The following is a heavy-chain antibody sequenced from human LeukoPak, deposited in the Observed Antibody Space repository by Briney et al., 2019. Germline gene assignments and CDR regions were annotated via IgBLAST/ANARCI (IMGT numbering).Heavy chain of an antibody. CDR2: ITYSSSII. D-gene: IGHD4/OR15-4a*01. Sequence: GGSLRLSCAASGFTFSSYSMNWVRQAPGKGLEWVSYITYSSSIIYYADSVKGRFTISRDNAKNSLYLQMNSLRAEDTAVYYCARRAGAYSHPYDYWGQGTLVTVSS. CDR1: GFTFSSYS. CDR3: ARRAGAYSHPYDY. J-gene: IGHJ4*02. V-gene: IGHV3-21*05.